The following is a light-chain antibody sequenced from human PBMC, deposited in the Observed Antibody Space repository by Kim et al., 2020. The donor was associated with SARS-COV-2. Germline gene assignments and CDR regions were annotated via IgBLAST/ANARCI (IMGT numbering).Light chain of an antibody. CDR1: QSIRIN. CDR2: GAS. V-gene: IGKV3-15*01. J-gene: IGKJ4*01. CDR3: QQYNKWPT. Sequence: SVAPGARANLSCRGSQSIRINLAWYQQKPGQAPRLLIYGASTRATGVPARFSGSGSGTEFTLTVSSLQSEDFAVYYCQQYNKWPTFGGGTKVDIK.